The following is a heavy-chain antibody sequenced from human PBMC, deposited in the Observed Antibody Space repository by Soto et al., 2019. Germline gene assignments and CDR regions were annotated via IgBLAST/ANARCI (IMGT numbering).Heavy chain of an antibody. CDR2: IYYSGST. Sequence: QVQLQESGPGLVKPSQTLSLTCTFSGGSISSGGYYWSWIRQHPGKGLEWIGYIYYSGSTYYNPSLKRRVTISVDTSKNQFSLKLSSVTAADTAVYYCARASAIAVAGGYFDYWGQGTLVTVSS. V-gene: IGHV4-31*03. CDR1: GGSISSGGYY. CDR3: ARASAIAVAGGYFDY. D-gene: IGHD6-19*01. J-gene: IGHJ4*02.